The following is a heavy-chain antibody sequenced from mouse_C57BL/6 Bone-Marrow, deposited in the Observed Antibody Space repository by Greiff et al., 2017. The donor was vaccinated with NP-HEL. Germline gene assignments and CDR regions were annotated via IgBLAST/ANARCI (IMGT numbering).Heavy chain of an antibody. V-gene: IGHV1-82*01. Sequence: QVQLKESGPELVKPGASVKISCKASGYAFSSSWMNWVKQRPGKGLEWIGRIYPGDGDTNYNGKFKGKATLTADKSSSTAYMQLSSLTSEDSAVYFCAREQDYYGSSLFAYWGQGTLVTVSA. D-gene: IGHD1-1*01. CDR3: AREQDYYGSSLFAY. J-gene: IGHJ3*01. CDR2: IYPGDGDT. CDR1: GYAFSSSW.